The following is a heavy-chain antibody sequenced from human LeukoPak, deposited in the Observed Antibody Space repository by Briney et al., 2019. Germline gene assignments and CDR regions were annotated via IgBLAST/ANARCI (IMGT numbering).Heavy chain of an antibody. CDR2: IRYDGSNK. CDR1: GFTFSSYG. D-gene: IGHD3-22*01. J-gene: IGHJ4*02. Sequence: GGSLRLSCAASGFTFSSYGMHWVRQAPGKGLEWVAFIRYDGSNKYYADSVKGRFTISRDNSKNTLYLQMNSLRAEDMAVYYCAKDPTGYYYDSSGYYGGYWGQGTLVTVSS. CDR3: AKDPTGYYYDSSGYYGGY. V-gene: IGHV3-30*02.